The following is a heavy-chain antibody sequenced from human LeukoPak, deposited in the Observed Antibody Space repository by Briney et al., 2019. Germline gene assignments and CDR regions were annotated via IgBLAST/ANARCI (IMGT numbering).Heavy chain of an antibody. CDR2: ISAYNGNT. V-gene: IGHV1-18*04. Sequence: ASVKVSCKASGYTFTMYYIHWVRQAPGQGLEWMEWISAYNGNTNYAQKLQGRVTMTTDTSTSTAYMELRSLRSDDTAVYYCARAVAGSYYYYGMDVWGQGTTVTVSS. J-gene: IGHJ6*02. CDR1: GYTFTMYY. D-gene: IGHD6-19*01. CDR3: ARAVAGSYYYYGMDV.